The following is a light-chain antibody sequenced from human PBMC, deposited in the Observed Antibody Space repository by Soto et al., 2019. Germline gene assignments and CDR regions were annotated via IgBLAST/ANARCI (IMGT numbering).Light chain of an antibody. CDR2: KAS. CDR1: HSISEW. J-gene: IGKJ1*01. Sequence: DIHMTQSPSTLSASLGDRVTITCRASHSISEWLAWYQQKPGKAPKLLIYKASSLESGVPSRFSGSGSGTEFTLTISSLQPDDFATYYCQQYNSFRTFGQGTKVDIK. CDR3: QQYNSFRT. V-gene: IGKV1-5*03.